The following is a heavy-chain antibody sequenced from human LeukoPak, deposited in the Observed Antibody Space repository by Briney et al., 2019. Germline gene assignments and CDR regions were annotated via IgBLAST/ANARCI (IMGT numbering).Heavy chain of an antibody. CDR1: GLTFSSYW. CDR3: ARGGSHGY. V-gene: IGHV3-7*01. Sequence: GGSLRLSCATSGLTFSSYWMSWVRQAPGKGLEWVANIKPDGSEKNYVDSVKGRFTISRDNAKNSLYLQMSSLRAEDTAVYYCARGGSHGYWGQGTLVTVSS. CDR2: IKPDGSEK. D-gene: IGHD1-26*01. J-gene: IGHJ4*02.